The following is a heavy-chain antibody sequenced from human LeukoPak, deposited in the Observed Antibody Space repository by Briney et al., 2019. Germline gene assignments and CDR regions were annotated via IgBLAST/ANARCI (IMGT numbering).Heavy chain of an antibody. V-gene: IGHV3-23*01. CDR2: ISGRDGST. CDR3: ARAGSIRFDY. CDR1: GFTFSSYA. J-gene: IGHJ4*02. D-gene: IGHD1-26*01. Sequence: PGGSLRLSCATSGFTFSSYAMSWVRQAPGKGLEWVSGISGRDGSTYYADSVKGRFTISRDNSKNTLYLQMNSLGVEDTAVYYCARAGSIRFDYWGQGTLVTVSS.